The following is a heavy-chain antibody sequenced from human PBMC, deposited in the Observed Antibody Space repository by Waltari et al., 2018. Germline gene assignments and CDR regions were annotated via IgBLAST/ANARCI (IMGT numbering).Heavy chain of an antibody. Sequence: VQLVESGGGLVQPGLSLRLSCAASGFAFENYAMHRVRQVPGEGLEWVSSISYNSARTAYADSAKGRFTISRDTAKNSLYLQMNSLRVEDTALYYCTRKRTTYYDSSGGGFFDCWGQGTLVTVSS. J-gene: IGHJ4*02. CDR3: TRKRTTYYDSSGGGFFDC. CDR2: ISYNSART. D-gene: IGHD3-22*01. CDR1: GFAFENYA. V-gene: IGHV3-9*01.